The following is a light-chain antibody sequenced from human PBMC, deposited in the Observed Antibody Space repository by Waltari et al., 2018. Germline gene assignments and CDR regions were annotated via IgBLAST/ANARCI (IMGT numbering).Light chain of an antibody. Sequence: SYVLTQPPSVSVAAGQTARMPCGGKNIEAETVQWYQQRPGQAPILVISYDSDRPSGIPERFSGSNSGNTATLTISRVEAGDEADYYCQVWESGTDHHVEFGGGTKLTVL. CDR2: YDS. CDR1: NIEAET. J-gene: IGLJ2*01. CDR3: QVWESGTDHHVE. V-gene: IGLV3-21*01.